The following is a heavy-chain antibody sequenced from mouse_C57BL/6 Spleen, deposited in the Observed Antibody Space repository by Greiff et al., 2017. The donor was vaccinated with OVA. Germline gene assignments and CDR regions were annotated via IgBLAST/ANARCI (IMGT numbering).Heavy chain of an antibody. Sequence: VQLVESGAELVRPGASVKLSCKASGYTFTDYYINWVKQRPGQGLEWIARIYPGSGNTYYNEKFKGKATLTAEKSSSTAYMQLSSLTSEDSAVYFCARSFYYGNYFDYWGQGTTLTVSS. CDR2: IYPGSGNT. D-gene: IGHD2-1*01. V-gene: IGHV1-76*01. CDR3: ARSFYYGNYFDY. J-gene: IGHJ2*01. CDR1: GYTFTDYY.